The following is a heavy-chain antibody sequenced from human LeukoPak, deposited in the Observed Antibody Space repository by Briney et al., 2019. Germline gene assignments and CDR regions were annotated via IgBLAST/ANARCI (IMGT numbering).Heavy chain of an antibody. CDR2: INSDSSTI. CDR1: GFIFSSYS. Sequence: GGSLRLSCAASGFIFSSYSLNWVRQAPGKGLEWVSYINSDSSTIHYADSVKGRFTISRDNAEKSLYMQMNSLRDEDTAVYYCVRDTSWAFDIWGQGTMVTVSS. J-gene: IGHJ3*02. CDR3: VRDTSWAFDI. V-gene: IGHV3-48*02.